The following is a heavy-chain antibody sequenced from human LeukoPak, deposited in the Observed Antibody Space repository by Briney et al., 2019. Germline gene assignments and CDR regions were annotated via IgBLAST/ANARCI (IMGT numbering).Heavy chain of an antibody. D-gene: IGHD2-15*01. CDR2: IYSDNT. Sequence: PGGSLRLSCTVSGFTVSSNSMSWVRQAPGKGLEWVSFIYSDNTHYSDSVKGRFTISRDNAKNSLYLQMNSLRAEDTAVYYCARGYCSGGSCYLNFDYWGQGTLVTVSS. V-gene: IGHV3-53*01. CDR3: ARGYCSGGSCYLNFDY. CDR1: GFTVSSNS. J-gene: IGHJ4*02.